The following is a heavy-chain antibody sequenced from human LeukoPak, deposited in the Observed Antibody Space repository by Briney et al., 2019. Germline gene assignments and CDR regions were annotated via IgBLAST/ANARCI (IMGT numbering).Heavy chain of an antibody. V-gene: IGHV4-39*07. J-gene: IGHJ4*02. CDR2: MYYSGTT. CDR3: ARESYSSGWYYFDY. CDR1: GYSISSSSYY. D-gene: IGHD6-19*01. Sequence: PSETLSLTCTVSGYSISSSSYYWGWIRQPPGKGLEWIGLMYYSGTTYYNPSLKSRVTISVDTSKNQFSLKLSSVTAADTAVYYCARESYSSGWYYFDYWGQGTLVTVSS.